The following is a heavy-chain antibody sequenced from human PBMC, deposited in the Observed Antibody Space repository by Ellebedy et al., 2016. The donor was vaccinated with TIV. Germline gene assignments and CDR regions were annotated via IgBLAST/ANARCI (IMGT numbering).Heavy chain of an antibody. CDR1: GVSFSNRW. CDR2: IKTMAEGGTT. V-gene: IGHV3-15*01. D-gene: IGHD2-8*01. CDR3: TTSNGFDGCETRFD. J-gene: IGHJ1*01. Sequence: GESLKISXAASGVSFSNRWMSWVRQAPGKGLEWVGRIKTMAEGGTTDYAAPVKGRFTISRDDSTNMQYLQMNSLKTEDTAVYYCTTSNGFDGCETRFDWGQGTLVTVSS.